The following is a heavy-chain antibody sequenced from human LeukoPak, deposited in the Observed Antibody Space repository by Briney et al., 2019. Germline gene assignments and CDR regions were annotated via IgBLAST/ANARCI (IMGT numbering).Heavy chain of an antibody. Sequence: SETLSLTCAVYGGSFSGYYWSWIRQPPGKGLEWIGEINHSGSTNYNPSLKSRVTISVDTSKNQFSLKPSSVTAADTAVYYCARGGPVGSSLDYWGQGTLVTVSS. CDR2: INHSGST. V-gene: IGHV4-34*01. D-gene: IGHD6-13*01. CDR3: ARGGPVGSSLDY. CDR1: GGSFSGYY. J-gene: IGHJ4*02.